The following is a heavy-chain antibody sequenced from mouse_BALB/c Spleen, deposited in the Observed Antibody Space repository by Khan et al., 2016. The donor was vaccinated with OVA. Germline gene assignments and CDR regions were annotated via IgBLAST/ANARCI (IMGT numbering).Heavy chain of an antibody. J-gene: IGHJ2*01. D-gene: IGHD1-1*01. V-gene: IGHV3-2*02. Sequence: EVQLQESGPGLVKPSQSLSLTCTVTGYSITSGYAWNWIRQFPGNKLEWMGYISYSGVTSYTPSLKSRISITRDTSKNQFFLQLNSVTIEDIATYYCARGNYYGYYFDYWGQGTTLTVSS. CDR1: GYSITSGYA. CDR3: ARGNYYGYYFDY. CDR2: ISYSGVT.